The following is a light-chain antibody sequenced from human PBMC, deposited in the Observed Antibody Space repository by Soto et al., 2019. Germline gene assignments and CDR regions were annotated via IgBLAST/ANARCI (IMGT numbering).Light chain of an antibody. V-gene: IGKV3-11*01. CDR1: QSVSSN. CDR2: DAS. J-gene: IGKJ5*01. CDR3: QQRSSWPIT. Sequence: EIVMTQSPSTLSVSPWERSTLSFRASQSVSSNLAWYQQKPGQAPRLLIYDASRRATGIPARFSGSGSGADFTLTISSLEPEDFAVYYCQQRSSWPITFGQGTDWRL.